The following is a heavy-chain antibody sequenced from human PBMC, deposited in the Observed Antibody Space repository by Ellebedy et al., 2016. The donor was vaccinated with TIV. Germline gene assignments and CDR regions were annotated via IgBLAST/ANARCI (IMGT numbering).Heavy chain of an antibody. V-gene: IGHV3-30-3*01. CDR1: GFTFSSYA. Sequence: GGSLRLXXAASGFTFSSYAMHWVRQAPGKGLEWVAVISYDGSNKYYADSVKGRFTISRDNSKNTLYLQMNSLRAEDTAVYYCARGRRDTAMVISYYFDYWGQGTLVTVSS. CDR3: ARGRRDTAMVISYYFDY. J-gene: IGHJ4*02. D-gene: IGHD5-18*01. CDR2: ISYDGSNK.